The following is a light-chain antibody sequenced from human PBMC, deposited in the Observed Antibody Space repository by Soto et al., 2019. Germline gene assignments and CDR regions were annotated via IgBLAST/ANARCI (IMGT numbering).Light chain of an antibody. CDR3: QSYDSSLSALM. J-gene: IGLJ3*02. CDR2: GNS. Sequence: QSVLTQSPSVSGAPGQRVTISCSGSSSNIGNHYVYWHQQLPGMAPRLLIYGNSNRPSGVPDRFSGSKSGTSASLAITGLQAEDEAYYYCQSYDSSLSALMFGGGTKLTVL. V-gene: IGLV1-40*01. CDR1: SSNIGNHY.